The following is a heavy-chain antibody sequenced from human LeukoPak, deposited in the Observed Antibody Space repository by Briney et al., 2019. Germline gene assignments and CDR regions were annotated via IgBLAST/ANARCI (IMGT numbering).Heavy chain of an antibody. CDR2: IYPGDSDT. V-gene: IGHV5-51*01. CDR1: GYSFTSYW. Sequence: GESLKISCKGSGYSFTSYWIGWVRQMPGKGLEWMGIIYPGDSDTRYSPSFQGQVTISADKSISTAYLQWSSLKASDTAMYYCARMKTMIFTLGAFDIWSQGTMVTVSS. J-gene: IGHJ3*02. D-gene: IGHD3-22*01. CDR3: ARMKTMIFTLGAFDI.